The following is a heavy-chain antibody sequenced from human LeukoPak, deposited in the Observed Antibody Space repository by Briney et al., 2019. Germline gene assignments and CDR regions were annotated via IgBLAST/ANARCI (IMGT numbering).Heavy chain of an antibody. Sequence: SETLSLTCAVSGGSITSTNWWNWVRQPPGKGLEWIGEIYHSGSTNYNPSLKSRVTISVDTSKNQFSLKLSSVTAADSAVYYCARVRSYYTFDYWGQGTLVTVSS. CDR2: IYHSGST. CDR3: ARVRSYYTFDY. D-gene: IGHD1-26*01. V-gene: IGHV4-4*02. CDR1: GGSITSTNW. J-gene: IGHJ4*02.